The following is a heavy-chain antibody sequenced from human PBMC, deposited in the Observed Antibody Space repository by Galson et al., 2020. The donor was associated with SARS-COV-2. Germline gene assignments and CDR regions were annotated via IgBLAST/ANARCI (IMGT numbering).Heavy chain of an antibody. CDR3: ARDFWYYASRSEY. D-gene: IGHD3-10*01. Sequence: ASVKVSCKASGYTFTSHGISWVRQAPGQGLEWMGWISTYNGDTYYAPKVQGRITMTTDTSTSTAYMELRSLRSDDTAVYYCARDFWYYASRSEYWGQGTLVTVSS. J-gene: IGHJ4*02. V-gene: IGHV1-18*01. CDR2: ISTYNGDT. CDR1: GYTFTSHG.